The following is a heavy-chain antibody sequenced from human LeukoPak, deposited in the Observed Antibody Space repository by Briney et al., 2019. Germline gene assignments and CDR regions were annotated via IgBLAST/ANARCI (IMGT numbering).Heavy chain of an antibody. CDR2: IYPDSGGT. J-gene: IGHJ4*02. CDR3: ARDLRYFDY. V-gene: IGHV1-2*02. CDR1: GYTFTDYY. Sequence: ASLKVSCKASGYTFTDYYMHWVRQAPGHGLEWMGWIYPDSGGTNYAQKFQGRVTMTRDTSISTAYMELSRLRSDDTAVYYCARDLRYFDYWGQGTLVTVSS.